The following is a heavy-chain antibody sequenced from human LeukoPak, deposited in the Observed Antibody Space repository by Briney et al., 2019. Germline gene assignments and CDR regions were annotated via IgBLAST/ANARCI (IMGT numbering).Heavy chain of an antibody. CDR1: GFTVSSNS. V-gene: IGHV3-20*04. J-gene: IGHJ5*02. Sequence: TGGSLRLSCTVSGFTVSSNSMSWVRQVPGKGLDWVSGINWNGDRTQYIDSVKGRFTMSRDNAKNSLYLQMTSLRAEDTALYYCARDPYGGIGVFDPWGQGTLVTVSS. CDR3: ARDPYGGIGVFDP. CDR2: INWNGDRT. D-gene: IGHD3-16*02.